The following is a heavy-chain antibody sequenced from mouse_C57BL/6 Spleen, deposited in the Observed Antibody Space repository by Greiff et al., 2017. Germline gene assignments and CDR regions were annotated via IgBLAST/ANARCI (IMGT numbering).Heavy chain of an antibody. CDR1: GYSITSDY. Sequence: EVKLVESGPGLAKPSQTLSLTCSVTGYSITSDYWNWIRKFPGNKLEYMGYISYSGSTYYNPSLKSRISITRDTSKNQYYLQLNSVTTEDTATYYCASGYCGSSPWFAYWGQGPLVTVSA. V-gene: IGHV3-8*01. J-gene: IGHJ3*01. CDR3: ASGYCGSSPWFAY. CDR2: ISYSGST. D-gene: IGHD1-1*01.